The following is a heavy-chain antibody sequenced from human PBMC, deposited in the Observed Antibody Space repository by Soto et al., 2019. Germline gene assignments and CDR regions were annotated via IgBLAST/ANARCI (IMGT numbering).Heavy chain of an antibody. CDR3: ARDTPITMVRGVTPLAYYYGMDV. J-gene: IGHJ6*02. CDR2: INHSGST. CDR1: GGSFSGYY. D-gene: IGHD3-10*01. Sequence: SETLSLTCAVSGGSFSGYYWSWIRQPPGKGLEWIGEINHSGSTNYNPSLKSRVTISVDTSKNQFSLKLSSVTAADTAVYYCARDTPITMVRGVTPLAYYYGMDVWGQGTTVTVSS. V-gene: IGHV4-34*01.